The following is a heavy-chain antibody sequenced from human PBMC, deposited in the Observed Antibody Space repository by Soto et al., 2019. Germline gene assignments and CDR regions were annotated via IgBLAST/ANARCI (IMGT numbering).Heavy chain of an antibody. CDR1: GGTFSSYA. CDR2: IIPIFGTA. CDR3: ARDGAPDDFWSGYKSFGYFDY. D-gene: IGHD3-3*01. Sequence: QVQLVQSGAEVKKPGSSVKVSCKASGGTFSSYAISWVRQAPGQGLEWMGGIIPIFGTANFAQKFQGRVAITADESTSTAYMELSSLRSEDTAVYYCARDGAPDDFWSGYKSFGYFDYWGQGTLVTVSS. J-gene: IGHJ4*02. V-gene: IGHV1-69*01.